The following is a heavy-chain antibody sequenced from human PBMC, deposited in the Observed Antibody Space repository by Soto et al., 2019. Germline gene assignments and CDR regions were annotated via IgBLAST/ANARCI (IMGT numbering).Heavy chain of an antibody. J-gene: IGHJ1*01. CDR1: GFTFSKFD. D-gene: IGHD5-18*01. CDR2: IGISGDT. CDR3: ARENSVQAWLHHFDH. Sequence: GCLRLSFEASGFTFSKFDMHWFRQPTGKGLEWVSTIGISGDTYYAVSVKGRFTISRDNAKNSLSLQMNNLRAEDTAVYYCARENSVQAWLHHFDHWGLGTLVTVSS. V-gene: IGHV3-13*04.